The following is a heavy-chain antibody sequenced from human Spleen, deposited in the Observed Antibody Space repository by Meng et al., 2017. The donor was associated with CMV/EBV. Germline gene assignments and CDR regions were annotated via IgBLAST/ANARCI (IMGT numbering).Heavy chain of an antibody. J-gene: IGHJ3*02. CDR3: ARVTYYDFWSGYYVPHLDAFDI. V-gene: IGHV3-23*01. CDR1: GFAFNFYV. D-gene: IGHD3-3*01. CDR2: ISGSGGSA. Sequence: GESLKISCAATGFAFNFYVMNWVRQAPGKGLEWVSGISGSGGSAYYADSVKGRFTISRDNSKNTLYLQMNSLRAEDTAVYYCARVTYYDFWSGYYVPHLDAFDIWGQGTMVTVSS.